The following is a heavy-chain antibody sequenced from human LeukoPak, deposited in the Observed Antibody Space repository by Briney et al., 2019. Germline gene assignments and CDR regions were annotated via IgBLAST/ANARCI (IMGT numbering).Heavy chain of an antibody. CDR3: ARGLQIDSSGYYYVRWFDP. Sequence: TSGTLSLTCAVSGGSISSSIWWSWVRQPPGKGLEWIGEIYHSGRTNYNPSLKSRVIISVDKSKNQFSLKLSSVTAADTAVYYCARGLQIDSSGYYYVRWFDPWGQGTLVTVSS. V-gene: IGHV4-4*02. J-gene: IGHJ5*02. CDR2: IYHSGRT. D-gene: IGHD3-22*01. CDR1: GGSISSSIW.